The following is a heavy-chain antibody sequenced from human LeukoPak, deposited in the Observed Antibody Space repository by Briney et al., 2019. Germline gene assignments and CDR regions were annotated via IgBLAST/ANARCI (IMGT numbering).Heavy chain of an antibody. J-gene: IGHJ3*02. CDR2: SSSSSSYT. Sequence: GGSLRLSCAASGFTFSDYYMSWIRQAPGKGLEWVSYSSSSSSYTNYADSVKGRFTISRDNAKNSLYLQMNSLRAEDTAVYYCARWGVRGLIRDAFDIWGQGTMVTVSS. V-gene: IGHV3-11*06. CDR3: ARWGVRGLIRDAFDI. CDR1: GFTFSDYY. D-gene: IGHD3-10*01.